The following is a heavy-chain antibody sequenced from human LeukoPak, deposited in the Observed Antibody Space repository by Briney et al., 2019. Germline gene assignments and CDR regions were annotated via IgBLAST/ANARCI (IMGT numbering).Heavy chain of an antibody. J-gene: IGHJ3*02. CDR2: IYTRGST. Sequence: SETLSLTCTVSGGSINNYYWSWIRQPAGKGIEWIGRIYTRGSTNYNPSLKSRVTMSVDTSKNQFSLKLSSVTAADTAVYYWARGRYCSADICSGGDAFDIWGQGTMVSVSS. D-gene: IGHD2-15*01. CDR1: GGSINNYY. CDR3: ARGRYCSADICSGGDAFDI. V-gene: IGHV4-4*07.